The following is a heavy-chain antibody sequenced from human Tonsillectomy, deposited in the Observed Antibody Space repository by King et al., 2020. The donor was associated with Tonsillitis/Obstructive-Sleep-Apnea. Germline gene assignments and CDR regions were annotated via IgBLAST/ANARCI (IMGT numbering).Heavy chain of an antibody. Sequence: TLKESGPALVKPTQTLTLTCTFSGFSLTRSGMCVSWIRQPPGKALEWLARIDWNGDKYYSTSLKNRLTISKDTSKNQVVLTLTNMDPVDAATYYCARIRAVYSNLYYYFYYMDVWGKGTTVTVSS. D-gene: IGHD4-11*01. V-gene: IGHV2-70*11. CDR2: IDWNGDK. CDR3: ARIRAVYSNLYYYFYYMDV. CDR1: GFSLTRSGMC. J-gene: IGHJ6*03.